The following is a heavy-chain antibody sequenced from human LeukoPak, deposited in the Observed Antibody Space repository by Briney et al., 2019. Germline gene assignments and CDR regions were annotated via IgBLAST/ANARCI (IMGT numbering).Heavy chain of an antibody. J-gene: IGHJ5*02. D-gene: IGHD6-19*01. CDR2: IYYSGST. CDR1: GGSISSYY. V-gene: IGHV4-59*01. CDR3: ARGLTSAVAGFDP. Sequence: PSETLSLTCTVSGGSISSYYWSWIRQPPGKGLEWIGYIYYSGSTNYNPSLKSRVTISVDTSKNQFSLKLSSVTAADTAVYYCARGLTSAVAGFDPWGQGTLVTVSS.